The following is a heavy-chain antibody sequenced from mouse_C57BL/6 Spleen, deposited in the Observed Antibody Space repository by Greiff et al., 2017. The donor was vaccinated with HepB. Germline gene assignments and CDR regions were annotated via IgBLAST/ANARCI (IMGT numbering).Heavy chain of an antibody. V-gene: IGHV1-53*01. CDR3: ARGDMGLLYFDY. D-gene: IGHD1-1*01. CDR2: INPSNGGT. Sequence: QVQLQQSGTELVKPGASVKLSCKASGYTFTSYWMHWVKQRPGQGLEWIGNINPSNGGTNYNEKFKSKATLTVDKSSSTAYMQLSSLTSEDSAVYYCARGDMGLLYFDYWGQGTTLTVSS. J-gene: IGHJ2*01. CDR1: GYTFTSYW.